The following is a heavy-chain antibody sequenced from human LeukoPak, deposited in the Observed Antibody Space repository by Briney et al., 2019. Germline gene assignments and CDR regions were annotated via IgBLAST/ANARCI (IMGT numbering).Heavy chain of an antibody. J-gene: IGHJ5*02. CDR1: GGSISSYY. Sequence: PSETLSLTCTVSGGSISSYYWSWIRQPPGKGLEWIGYIYNSGITNHNPSLKSRVTISVDTSKNQFSLKLNSVTAADTAVYYCARASCSGGSCYVPSWGRGTLVTVSS. CDR2: IYNSGIT. V-gene: IGHV4-59*01. D-gene: IGHD2-15*01. CDR3: ARASCSGGSCYVPS.